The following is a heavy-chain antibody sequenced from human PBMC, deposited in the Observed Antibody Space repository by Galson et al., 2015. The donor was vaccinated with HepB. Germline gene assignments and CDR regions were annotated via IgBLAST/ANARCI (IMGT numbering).Heavy chain of an antibody. CDR1: GYTFTSYA. CDR2: INTNTGNP. Sequence: SVKVSCKASGYTFTSYAMNWVRQAPGQGLEWMGWINTNTGNPTYAQGFTGRFVFSLDTSVSTAYLQISSLKAEDTAVYYCARDWFRVSGYEKLRYYFDYWGQGTLVTVSS. V-gene: IGHV7-4-1*02. J-gene: IGHJ4*02. D-gene: IGHD5-12*01. CDR3: ARDWFRVSGYEKLRYYFDY.